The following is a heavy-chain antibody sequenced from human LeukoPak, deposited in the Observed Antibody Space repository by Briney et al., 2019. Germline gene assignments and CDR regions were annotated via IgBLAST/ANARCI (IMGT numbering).Heavy chain of an antibody. CDR2: IYNTGST. J-gene: IGHJ4*02. V-gene: IGHV4-59*12. CDR1: GGSISSYY. D-gene: IGHD3-10*01. CDR3: AREVRINSITMVRGAAYFDY. Sequence: PSETLSLTCTVSGGSISSYYWSWIRQPPGKGLEWIGSIYNTGSTYYNPSLKSRVTISVDTSKNQFSLKLSSVTAADTAVYYCAREVRINSITMVRGAAYFDYWGQGTLVTVSS.